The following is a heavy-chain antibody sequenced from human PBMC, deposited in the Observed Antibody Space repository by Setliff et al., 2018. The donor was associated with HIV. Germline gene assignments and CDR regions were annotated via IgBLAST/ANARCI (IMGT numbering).Heavy chain of an antibody. Sequence: PSETLSLTCAVYGGAFNDYYWNWIRQPPGEGLQWIGEINHSGNINYNPSLRSRVTTSVDTSKKQFFLNVTSVTAADTAVYYCARGTYYNGGHLPLDSWGQGALVTVSS. J-gene: IGHJ4*02. CDR2: INHSGNI. CDR3: ARGTYYNGGHLPLDS. V-gene: IGHV4-34*01. CDR1: GGAFNDYY. D-gene: IGHD2-8*01.